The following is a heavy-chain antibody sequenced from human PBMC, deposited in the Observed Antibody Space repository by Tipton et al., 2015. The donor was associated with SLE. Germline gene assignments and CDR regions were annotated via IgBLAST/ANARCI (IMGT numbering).Heavy chain of an antibody. CDR1: GGSISSSSYY. J-gene: IGHJ3*02. CDR2: IYYSGST. D-gene: IGHD1-1*01. V-gene: IGHV4-39*07. CDR3: ARPRTGSDAFDM. Sequence: TLSLTCTVSGGSISSSSYYWGWIRQPPGKGLEWIGSIYYSGSTYYNPSLKSRVTISVDTSKNQFSLKLSSVTAADTAVYHCARPRTGSDAFDMWGQGTMVTVSS.